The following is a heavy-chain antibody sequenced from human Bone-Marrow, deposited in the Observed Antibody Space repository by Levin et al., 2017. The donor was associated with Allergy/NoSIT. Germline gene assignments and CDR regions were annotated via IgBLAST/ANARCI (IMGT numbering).Heavy chain of an antibody. V-gene: IGHV3-7*01. CDR1: GFTFSSYW. J-gene: IGHJ3*02. CDR2: IKQDESEK. CDR3: ARAPRYCSSTSCYIGAFDI. D-gene: IGHD2-2*02. Sequence: GGSLRLSCAASGFTFSSYWMSWVRQAPGKGLEWVANIKQDESEKYYVDSVKGRFTISRDNAQKSLYLQMNSLRAEDTAVYYCARAPRYCSSTSCYIGAFDIWGQGTMVTVSS.